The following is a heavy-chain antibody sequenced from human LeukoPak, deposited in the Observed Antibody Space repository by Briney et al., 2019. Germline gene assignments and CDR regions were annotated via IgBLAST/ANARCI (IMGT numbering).Heavy chain of an antibody. CDR2: IYYSGST. D-gene: IGHD6-13*01. Sequence: SSETLSLTCTVSGGSISSYYWSWIRQPPGKGLEWIGYIYYSGSTNYNPSLKSRVTISVDTSKNQFSLKLSSVTAADTAVYYCARDTAPRIAAAGPASIYYFDYWGQGTLVTVSS. CDR1: GGSISSYY. CDR3: ARDTAPRIAAAGPASIYYFDY. J-gene: IGHJ4*02. V-gene: IGHV4-59*01.